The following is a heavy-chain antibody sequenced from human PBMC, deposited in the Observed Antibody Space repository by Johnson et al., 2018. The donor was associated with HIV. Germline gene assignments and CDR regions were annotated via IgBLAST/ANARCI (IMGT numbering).Heavy chain of an antibody. CDR2: ISSSGSTI. D-gene: IGHD6-19*01. J-gene: IGHJ3*02. V-gene: IGHV3-11*04. Sequence: QVQLVESGGGLVKPGGSLRLSCAASGFTFSDYYMSWIRQAPGQGLEWVSYISSSGSTIYYADSVKGRFTIPRDNSKNTLYLQMNSLRAEDTAVYYCAKELALYSSGYGGDAFDIWGQGTMVTVSS. CDR1: GFTFSDYY. CDR3: AKELALYSSGYGGDAFDI.